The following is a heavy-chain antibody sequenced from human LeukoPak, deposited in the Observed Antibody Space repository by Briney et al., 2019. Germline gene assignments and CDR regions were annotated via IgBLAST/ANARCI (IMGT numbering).Heavy chain of an antibody. Sequence: GGSLRLSCAASGFSFSTYGMHWVRQAPGKGLEWVAVISYDGSNKYYADSVKGRFTISRDNSKNTLYLQMNSLRAEDTAVYYCAKDQYSYGFFDYWGQGTLVTVSS. CDR2: ISYDGSNK. D-gene: IGHD5-18*01. V-gene: IGHV3-33*05. J-gene: IGHJ4*02. CDR3: AKDQYSYGFFDY. CDR1: GFSFSTYG.